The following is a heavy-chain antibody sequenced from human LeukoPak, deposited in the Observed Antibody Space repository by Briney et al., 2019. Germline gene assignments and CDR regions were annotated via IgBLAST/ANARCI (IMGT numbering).Heavy chain of an antibody. D-gene: IGHD6-13*01. J-gene: IGHJ4*02. CDR2: INTSGST. Sequence: SQTLSLTCTVSGGSISSGSYFWTWIRQPAGKRLEWIGRINTSGSTNYNTSLKSRATLSVDTSKNQFSLKLSSVTAADTAVFFCAREGYTSSWYSGYYYFDYWGQGTLVTVSS. CDR3: AREGYTSSWYSGYYYFDY. CDR1: GGSISSGSYF. V-gene: IGHV4-61*02.